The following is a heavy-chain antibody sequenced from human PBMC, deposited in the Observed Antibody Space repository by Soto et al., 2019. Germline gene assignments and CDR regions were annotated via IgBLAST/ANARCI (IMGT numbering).Heavy chain of an antibody. CDR2: IYYSGST. V-gene: IGHV4-59*01. Sequence: SETLSLTCTVSGGSISSYYWSWIRQPPGKGLEWIGYIYYSGSTNYNPSLKSRVTISVDTSKNQFSLKLSSVTAADTAVYYCARDSYGSWAMRDNWFDPWGQGTLVTVSS. D-gene: IGHD2-15*01. J-gene: IGHJ5*02. CDR1: GGSISSYY. CDR3: ARDSYGSWAMRDNWFDP.